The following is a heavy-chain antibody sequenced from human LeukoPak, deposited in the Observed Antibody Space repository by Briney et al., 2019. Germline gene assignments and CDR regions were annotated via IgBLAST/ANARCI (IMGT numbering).Heavy chain of an antibody. V-gene: IGHV1-8*01. D-gene: IGHD3-9*01. CDR3: ARGRYFDWLGSYNWFDP. J-gene: IGHJ5*02. Sequence: ASVKVSCKASGYTFTSYDINWVRQATGQGLEWMGWMNPNSGNTGYAQKFQGRVTMTRNTSISTAYMELSSLRSEDTAAYYCARGRYFDWLGSYNWFDPWGQGTLVTVSS. CDR1: GYTFTSYD. CDR2: MNPNSGNT.